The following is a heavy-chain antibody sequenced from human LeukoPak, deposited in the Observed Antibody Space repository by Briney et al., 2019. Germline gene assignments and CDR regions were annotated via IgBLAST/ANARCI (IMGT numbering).Heavy chain of an antibody. V-gene: IGHV3-73*01. J-gene: IGHJ4*02. D-gene: IGHD6-13*01. CDR3: TALGIAAAGMDY. Sequence: GRSLRLSCAASGFTFSSYAMHWVRQASGKGLEWLGRIRSKANSYATAYGASVEGRFTISRDDSKNTAYLQMNSLITEDTAVYFCTALGIAAAGMDYWGQGTLVTVSS. CDR1: GFTFSSYA. CDR2: IRSKANSYAT.